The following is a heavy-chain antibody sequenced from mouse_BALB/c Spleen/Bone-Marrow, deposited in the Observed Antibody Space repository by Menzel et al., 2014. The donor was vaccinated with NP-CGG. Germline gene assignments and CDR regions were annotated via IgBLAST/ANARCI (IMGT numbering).Heavy chain of an antibody. CDR2: IYPGDGDT. Sequence: VQLQQSGAELVTPGSSVKISCKASGYVFSTYWMNWVKQRPGQGLERIGQIYPGDGDTNYNGKFKDKVILTADKSSSTAYMQLSSLTSEDSAVYFCARSGKGAMDYWGQGTSVTVSS. D-gene: IGHD2-1*01. CDR1: GYVFSTYW. CDR3: ARSGKGAMDY. J-gene: IGHJ4*01. V-gene: IGHV1-80*01.